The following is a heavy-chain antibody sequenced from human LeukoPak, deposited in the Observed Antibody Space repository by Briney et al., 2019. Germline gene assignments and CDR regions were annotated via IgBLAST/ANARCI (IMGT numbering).Heavy chain of an antibody. J-gene: IGHJ4*02. CDR2: IPPSGSST. D-gene: IGHD2-2*01. CDR3: ARVNCSSSSCSYYFDS. CDR1: GFTFSSFA. Sequence: GGSLRLSCAASGFTFSSFAMTWVRQAPAKGLEWVSSIPPSGSSTYYADSVKGRFTISRDNSKNTLSLQMNNLRAEDTAIYFCARVNCSSSSCSYYFDSWGQGTLVTVSS. V-gene: IGHV3-23*01.